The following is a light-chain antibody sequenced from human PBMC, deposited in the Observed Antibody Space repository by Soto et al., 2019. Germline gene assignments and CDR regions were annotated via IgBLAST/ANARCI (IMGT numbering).Light chain of an antibody. CDR3: TSYTSSSTPV. CDR2: DVS. V-gene: IGLV2-14*01. Sequence: QSALTQPASVSGSPGQSITISCTGTSSDVGGYYYVSWYQQRPGKAPKLMIYDVSNRPSGVSNRFSGSKSGNTASLTISGLQAEDEADYYCTSYTSSSTPVFGAGTKLTVL. CDR1: SSDVGGYYY. J-gene: IGLJ1*01.